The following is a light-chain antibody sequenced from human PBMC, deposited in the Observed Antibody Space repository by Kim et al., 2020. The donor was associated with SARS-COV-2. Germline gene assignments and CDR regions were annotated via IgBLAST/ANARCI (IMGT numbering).Light chain of an antibody. V-gene: IGKV1-16*01. CDR3: HQSNSYPYT. CDR2: AAS. J-gene: IGKJ2*01. Sequence: ASVGDRVTIPFRASQYIWNSFAWSQQNPAKAPKSLIYAASLLQSGVPSRFSGSGSGTDFTLTITGLQPEDFATYSCHQSNSYPYTFGQGPKLEIK. CDR1: QYIWNS.